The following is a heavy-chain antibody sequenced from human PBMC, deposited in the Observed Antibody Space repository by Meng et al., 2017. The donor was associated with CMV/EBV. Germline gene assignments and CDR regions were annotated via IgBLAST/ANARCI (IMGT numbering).Heavy chain of an antibody. CDR2: IKSKTDGGTT. V-gene: IGHV3-15*01. D-gene: IGHD4-23*01. J-gene: IGHJ4*02. CDR3: ARGGTRWIKVYYFDH. CDR1: GFTFSNAW. Sequence: GESLKISCAASGFTFSNAWMSWVRQAPGKGLEWVGRIKSKTDGGTTDYAAPVKGRFTISRDNSKNTLYLQMNSLRPEDTAVYYCARGGTRWIKVYYFDHWGQGTLVTVSS.